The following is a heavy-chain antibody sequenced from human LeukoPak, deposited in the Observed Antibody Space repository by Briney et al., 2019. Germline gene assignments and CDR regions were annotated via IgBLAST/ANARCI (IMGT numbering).Heavy chain of an antibody. J-gene: IGHJ3*02. CDR1: GGSISSHY. CDR3: ARSDSSWDAFDI. V-gene: IGHV4-59*08. D-gene: IGHD6-13*01. Sequence: SETLSLTCTVSGGSISSHYWSWIRQPPGKGLEWIGYIYYSGSTNYNPSLKSRVTISVDTSKNQFSLKLSSVTAADTAVYYCARSDSSWDAFDIWGQGTMVTVSS. CDR2: IYYSGST.